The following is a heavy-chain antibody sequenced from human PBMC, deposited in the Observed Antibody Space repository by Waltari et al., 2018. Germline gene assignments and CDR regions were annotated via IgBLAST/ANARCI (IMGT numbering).Heavy chain of an antibody. CDR1: GGSISSYY. CDR2: IYYSGST. Sequence: QVQLQESGPGLVKPSETLSLTCTVSGGSISSYYWRWIRQPPGKGLEWIGYIYYSGSTNYNPSLKSRVTISVDTSKNQFSLKLSSVTAADTAVYYCARDLYGNNWNDGAAFDIWGQGTMVTVSS. J-gene: IGHJ3*02. CDR3: ARDLYGNNWNDGAAFDI. V-gene: IGHV4-59*01. D-gene: IGHD1-1*01.